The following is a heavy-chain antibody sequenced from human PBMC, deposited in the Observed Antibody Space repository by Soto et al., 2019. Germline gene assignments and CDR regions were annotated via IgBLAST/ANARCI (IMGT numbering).Heavy chain of an antibody. V-gene: IGHV3-23*01. CDR2: IGGSGTNT. CDR1: GFNFNMYA. Sequence: GSLRLCCADSGFNFNMYAMCWVRQAPGKGLEWVSGIGGSGTNTYYADFVKGRFTISRDNSKNTLYLQMDSLRAEDTAIYYCARTITGYFWAGAYWGQGTLVTVSS. J-gene: IGHJ4*02. CDR3: ARTITGYFWAGAY. D-gene: IGHD1-1*01.